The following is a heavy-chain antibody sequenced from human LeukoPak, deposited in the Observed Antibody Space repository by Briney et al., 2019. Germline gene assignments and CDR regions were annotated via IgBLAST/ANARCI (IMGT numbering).Heavy chain of an antibody. D-gene: IGHD3-9*01. CDR3: ARANDILTGYSTSWFDP. CDR1: GFTFSSYA. V-gene: IGHV4-30-2*01. CDR2: IYHSGST. J-gene: IGHJ5*02. Sequence: LRLSCAASGFTFSSYAMSWIRQPPGKGLEWIGYIYHSGSTYYNPSLKSRVTISVDRSKNQFSLKLSSVTAADTAVYYCARANDILTGYSTSWFDPWGQGTLVTVSS.